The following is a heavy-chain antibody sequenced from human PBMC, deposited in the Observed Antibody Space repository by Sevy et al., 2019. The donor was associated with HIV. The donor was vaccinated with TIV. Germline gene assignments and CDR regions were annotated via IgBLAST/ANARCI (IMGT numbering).Heavy chain of an antibody. Sequence: ASVKVSCKASGYTFTSYGISWVRQAPGQGLEWMGWISTFNVNTNNAQKFQGRVTMTTDTSTSTAYMELTSLRSDDTAVYYWAGDDCSSLSCHGSLLYWGQGTLVTVSS. D-gene: IGHD2-2*01. CDR1: GYTFTSYG. CDR2: ISTFNVNT. V-gene: IGHV1-18*01. CDR3: AGDDCSSLSCHGSLLY. J-gene: IGHJ4*02.